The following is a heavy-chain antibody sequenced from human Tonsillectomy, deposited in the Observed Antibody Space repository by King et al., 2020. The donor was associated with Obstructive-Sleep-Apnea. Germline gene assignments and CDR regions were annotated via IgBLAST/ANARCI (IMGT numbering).Heavy chain of an antibody. CDR1: GFTFSSYS. Sequence: VQLVESGGGLVKPGGSLRLSCAASGFTFSSYSMNWVRQAPGKGLEWVSSISSSSSYIYYADSVKGRFTISRDNAKNSLYLQMNSLRAEDTAVYYCARDIGYSYGYHYYYGMDVWGQGTTVTVSS. J-gene: IGHJ6*02. CDR3: ARDIGYSYGYHYYYGMDV. CDR2: ISSSSSYI. V-gene: IGHV3-21*01. D-gene: IGHD5-18*01.